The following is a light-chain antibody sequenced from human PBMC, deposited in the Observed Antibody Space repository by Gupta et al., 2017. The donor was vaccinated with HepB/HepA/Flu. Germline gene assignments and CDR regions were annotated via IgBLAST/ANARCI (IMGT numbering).Light chain of an antibody. CDR2: EVN. CDR3: SSYAGSSPSLDV. CDR1: SSVIGSYNF. V-gene: IGLV2-23*02. Sequence: SALPHPASASGSPGGPIAISCTGTSSVIGSYNFVSWYHQHPGEVPKLMIYEVNKRPSGVSNRFSGSKSGNTASLTITGLQAEDEADYYCSSYAGSSPSLDVFGTGTKVTVL. J-gene: IGLJ1*01.